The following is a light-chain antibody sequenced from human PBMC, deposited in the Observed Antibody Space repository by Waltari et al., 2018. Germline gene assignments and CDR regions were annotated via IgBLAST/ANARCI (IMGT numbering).Light chain of an antibody. CDR1: QGFSSN. V-gene: IGKV1-9*01. J-gene: IGKJ4*01. CDR2: AAS. CDR3: QQLYSYPLT. Sequence: IQLTQSTSSLSEYVGDRVTITCRASQGFSSNLAWFQQRPGKAPKLLIYAASTLQSGVPSRFSGSGSGTDFTLTITSLQPEDFATYYCQQLYSYPLTFGGGIKVEIK.